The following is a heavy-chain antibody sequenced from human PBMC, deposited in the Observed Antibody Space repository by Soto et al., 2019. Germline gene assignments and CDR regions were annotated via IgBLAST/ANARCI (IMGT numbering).Heavy chain of an antibody. CDR2: MTGDGRTT. J-gene: IGHJ4*02. CDR1: GFTFGDYW. Sequence: GGSLRLSCAASGFTFGDYWMHWVRQPPGKGPEWVSRMTGDGRTTQYADSVKGRFTASRDNAKSTLYLQMNSLRAEDTAVYYCATAEVDYWRPGTLVTVSS. CDR3: ATAEVDY. V-gene: IGHV3-74*03.